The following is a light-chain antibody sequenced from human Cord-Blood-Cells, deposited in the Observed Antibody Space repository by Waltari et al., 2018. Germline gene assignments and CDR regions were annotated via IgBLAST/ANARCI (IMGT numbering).Light chain of an antibody. Sequence: EIVLTQSPATLSLSPGERATLACRASQSVSRYFAWYQQKPGQAPRLLIYDASNRATGIPARFSGSVSGTDFTLTISSLEPEDFAVYYCQQRSTFGPGTKVDIK. J-gene: IGKJ3*01. CDR2: DAS. CDR1: QSVSRY. V-gene: IGKV3-11*01. CDR3: QQRST.